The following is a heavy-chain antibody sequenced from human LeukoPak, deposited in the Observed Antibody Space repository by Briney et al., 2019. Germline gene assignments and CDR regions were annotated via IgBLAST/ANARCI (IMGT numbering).Heavy chain of an antibody. CDR2: ISGSGGST. D-gene: IGHD3-10*01. CDR3: AKVAYYYGSGSYVDY. V-gene: IGHV3-23*01. J-gene: IGHJ4*02. Sequence: PGGSLRLSCAASGFTFSSYAISWVRQAPGKGLEWVSAISGSGGSTYYADSVKGRFTISRGNSKNTLYLQMNSLRAEDTAVYYCAKVAYYYGSGSYVDYWGQGTLVTVSS. CDR1: GFTFSSYA.